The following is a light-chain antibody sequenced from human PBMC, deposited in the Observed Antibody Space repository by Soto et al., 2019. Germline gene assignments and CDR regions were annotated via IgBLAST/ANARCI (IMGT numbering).Light chain of an antibody. CDR2: VNSGGSH. CDR1: SGHSNYA. V-gene: IGLV4-69*01. Sequence: QLVLTQSPSASASLGASVKLTCTLSSGHSNYAIAWHQQQPEKGPRYLMKVNSGGSHIKGDGIPDRFSGSSSGAERYLFISSLQSEDEADYYCQTWGTGSAIVVFGGGTQLTGL. J-gene: IGLJ7*01. CDR3: QTWGTGSAIVV.